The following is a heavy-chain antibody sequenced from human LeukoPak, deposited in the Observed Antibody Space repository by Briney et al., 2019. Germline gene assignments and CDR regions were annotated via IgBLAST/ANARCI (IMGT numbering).Heavy chain of an antibody. CDR3: ANSRGGSGSYKRAFDI. CDR2: ISGSGGST. V-gene: IGHV3-23*01. J-gene: IGHJ3*02. CDR1: GFTFSSYA. D-gene: IGHD1-26*01. Sequence: GGSLRLSCAASGFTFSSYAMSWVRQAPGKGLEWVSAISGSGGSTYYADSVKGRFTISRDNSKNTLYLQMNSLRAEDTAVYYCANSRGGSGSYKRAFDIWGQGTMVTVSS.